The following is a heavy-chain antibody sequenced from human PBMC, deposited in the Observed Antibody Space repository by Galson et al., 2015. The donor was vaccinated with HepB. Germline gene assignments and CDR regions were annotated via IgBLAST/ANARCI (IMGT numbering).Heavy chain of an antibody. J-gene: IGHJ3*02. CDR3: ASLETPYGGNPLVGSDI. Sequence: SLRLSCAASGFSFSSHWMHWVRQAPGKGLEWVSRINSDGSSTTYADSVEGRFTISRDNAKNTLYLEMNTLRAEHMAIYYCASLETPYGGNPLVGSDIWGQGTMVTVSS. D-gene: IGHD4-23*01. CDR1: GFSFSSHW. V-gene: IGHV3-74*01. CDR2: INSDGSST.